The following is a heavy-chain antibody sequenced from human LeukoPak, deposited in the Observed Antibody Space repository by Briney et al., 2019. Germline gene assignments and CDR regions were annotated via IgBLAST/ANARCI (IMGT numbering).Heavy chain of an antibody. CDR3: AKGSGIVVVPAATDY. CDR1: GFTFSSYG. J-gene: IGHJ4*02. Sequence: RRSLRLSCAASGFTFSSYGMHWVRQAPGKGLEWVACLRYDVSNKYYADSVKGRFTISRDNSKNTLYLQMNSLGAEDTAVYYCAKGSGIVVVPAATDYWGQGTLVTVSS. D-gene: IGHD2-2*01. V-gene: IGHV3-30*02. CDR2: LRYDVSNK.